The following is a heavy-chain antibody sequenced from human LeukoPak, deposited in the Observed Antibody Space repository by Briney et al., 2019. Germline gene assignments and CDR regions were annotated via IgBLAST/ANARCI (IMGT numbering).Heavy chain of an antibody. D-gene: IGHD5-12*01. CDR2: IYSGGST. J-gene: IGHJ4*02. Sequence: PGGSLRLSCAASGFTFSSYAMSWVRQAPGKGLEWVSVIYSGGSTYYADSVKGRFTISRDNSKNTLYLQMNSLRAEDTAVYYCARDGLNSHYFDCWGQGTLVTVSS. V-gene: IGHV3-53*01. CDR3: ARDGLNSHYFDC. CDR1: GFTFSSYA.